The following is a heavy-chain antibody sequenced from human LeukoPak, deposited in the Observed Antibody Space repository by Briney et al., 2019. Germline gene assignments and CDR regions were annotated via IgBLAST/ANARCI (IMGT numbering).Heavy chain of an antibody. CDR1: GLTFRSYA. Sequence: GGSLSLSCEASGLTFRSYAMSWVRKAPGRGLEWVSAISGTGGNTYYADSVKGRFTISRDNSKNTLYLQMNSLRAEDTAVYYCAKDHPRVAVAGRRFDYWGQGTLLTVSS. V-gene: IGHV3-23*01. D-gene: IGHD6-19*01. CDR3: AKDHPRVAVAGRRFDY. J-gene: IGHJ4*02. CDR2: ISGTGGNT.